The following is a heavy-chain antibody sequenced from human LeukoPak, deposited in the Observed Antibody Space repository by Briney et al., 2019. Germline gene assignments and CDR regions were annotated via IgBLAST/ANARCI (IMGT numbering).Heavy chain of an antibody. CDR2: ISAYNGNT. CDR1: GYTFTSYG. J-gene: IGHJ6*03. CDR3: AILTISAVQYYYYMDV. D-gene: IGHD6-6*01. V-gene: IGHV1-18*01. Sequence: ASVKVSCKASGYTFTSYGISWVRQAPGQGLEWMGWISAYNGNTNYAQKFQGRVTMTTDTSTSTAYMELRSLRSDDTAVYYCAILTISAVQYYYYMDVWGKGTTVTVSS.